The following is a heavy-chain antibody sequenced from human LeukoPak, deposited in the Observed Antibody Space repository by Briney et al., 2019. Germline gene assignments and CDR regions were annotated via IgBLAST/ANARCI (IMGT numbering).Heavy chain of an antibody. CDR3: AKAARGYQQIFDY. Sequence: GASVKVSCKASGYTFTSYGISWVRQAPGQGLEWMGWISAYNGNTNYAQKLQGRVTMTTDTSTSTAHMELRSLRSDDTAVYYCAKAARGYQQIFDYWGQGTLVTVSS. J-gene: IGHJ4*02. V-gene: IGHV1-18*01. D-gene: IGHD2-2*01. CDR1: GYTFTSYG. CDR2: ISAYNGNT.